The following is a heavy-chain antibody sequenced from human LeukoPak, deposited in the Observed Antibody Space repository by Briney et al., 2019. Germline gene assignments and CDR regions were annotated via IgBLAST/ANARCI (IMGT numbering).Heavy chain of an antibody. CDR1: GFTFSSYA. Sequence: HPGGSLRLSCAASGFTFSSYAMTWVRQAPGKGLEWVSGISASGETTLYADSVKGRFTISRDISKNTLYLQMNSLGAEDTAMYYCARRAGGYSHPYDYWGQGILVTVSS. V-gene: IGHV3-23*01. D-gene: IGHD4-23*01. CDR3: ARRAGGYSHPYDY. CDR2: ISASGETT. J-gene: IGHJ4*02.